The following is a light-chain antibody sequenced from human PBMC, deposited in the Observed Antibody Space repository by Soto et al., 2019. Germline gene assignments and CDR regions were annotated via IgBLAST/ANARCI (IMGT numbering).Light chain of an antibody. CDR1: QGIRND. J-gene: IGKJ4*01. CDR3: QQRSNWPPLT. Sequence: DIQMTQSPSSLSASVGDRVTITCRASQGIRNDLGWYQQKPGKAPKRLIYDASNRATGIPARFSGSGSGTDFTLTISSLEPEDFAVYYCQQRSNWPPLTFGGGTKVEIK. V-gene: IGKV1-17*01. CDR2: DAS.